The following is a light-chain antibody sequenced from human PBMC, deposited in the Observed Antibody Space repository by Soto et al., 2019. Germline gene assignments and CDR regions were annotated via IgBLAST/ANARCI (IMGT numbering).Light chain of an antibody. CDR2: DAS. Sequence: EIVLTQSPGTLSLSPGERATLSCRASQSVSSSYLAWSQQKPGQAPRLLIYDASSRATGIPDRFSGSGSGTDFTLTISILEPEDFAVYYCQQYGSSPQTFGQGTRLEIK. J-gene: IGKJ5*01. CDR3: QQYGSSPQT. CDR1: QSVSSSY. V-gene: IGKV3-20*01.